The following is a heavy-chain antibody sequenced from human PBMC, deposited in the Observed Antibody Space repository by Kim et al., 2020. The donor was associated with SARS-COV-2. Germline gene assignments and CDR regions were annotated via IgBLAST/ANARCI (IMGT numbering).Heavy chain of an antibody. CDR2: INTDGSVT. CDR3: VRGRMTSPGLDC. D-gene: IGHD3-9*01. CDR1: GFAFSAYW. V-gene: IGHV3-74*01. J-gene: IGHJ4*02. Sequence: GGSLRLSCAASGFAFSAYWMHWVRQTPGKGLVWVSRINTDGSVTDYADSVRGRSTTPSDDAKNTLYLQMNSLRAEDTATYYCVRGRMTSPGLDCLGKGT.